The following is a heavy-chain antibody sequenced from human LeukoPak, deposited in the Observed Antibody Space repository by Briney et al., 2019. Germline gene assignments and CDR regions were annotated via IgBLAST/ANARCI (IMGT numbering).Heavy chain of an antibody. V-gene: IGHV4-59*08. J-gene: IGHJ3*02. CDR3: ARRRRVIKTVATPRDGSDAFDI. Sequence: SETLSLTCTVSGGSISSYYWSWIRQPPGKGLEWIGYIYYSGSTNYNPSLKSRVTISIDTSKNQFSPKLSSVTAADTAVYYCARRRRVIKTVATPRDGSDAFDIWGQGTMVTVSS. CDR2: IYYSGST. D-gene: IGHD4-17*01. CDR1: GGSISSYY.